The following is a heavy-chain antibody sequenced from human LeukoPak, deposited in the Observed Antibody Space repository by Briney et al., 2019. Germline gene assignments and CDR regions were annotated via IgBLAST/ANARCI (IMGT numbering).Heavy chain of an antibody. CDR1: GGSISSSGFY. V-gene: IGHV4-39*01. CDR2: IYYSGST. Sequence: SETLSLTCTVSGGSISSSGFYWGWIRQSPGTGLEWIGSIYYSGSTYYNPSLKSRVTISVDTSKNQFSLKLSSVTAADTAVYYCARHAESGYDRFDHWGQGTLVTVSS. J-gene: IGHJ4*02. D-gene: IGHD5-12*01. CDR3: ARHAESGYDRFDH.